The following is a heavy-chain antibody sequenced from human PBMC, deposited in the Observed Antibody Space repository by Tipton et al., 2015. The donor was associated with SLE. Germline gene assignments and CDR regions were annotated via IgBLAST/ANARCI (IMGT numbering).Heavy chain of an antibody. D-gene: IGHD5-12*01. CDR1: GGSISSSSYY. CDR3: AGGGVATMGGYAFEI. J-gene: IGHJ3*02. Sequence: TLSLTCTVSGGSISSSSYYWGWIRQPPGKGLEWIGSIYYSGRTYYNPSLKSRVTISVDTSKNQFSLRLNSVTAADPALYYCAGGGVATMGGYAFEIWGQGTMVTVSS. CDR2: IYYSGRT. V-gene: IGHV4-39*07.